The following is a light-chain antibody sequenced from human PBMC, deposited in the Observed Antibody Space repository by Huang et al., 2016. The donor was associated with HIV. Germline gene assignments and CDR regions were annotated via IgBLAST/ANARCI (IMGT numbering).Light chain of an antibody. V-gene: IGKV3-15*01. CDR2: GAS. CDR3: QQYNNWPPGRT. Sequence: DTVMTQSPATLSVSPGERATLSCRASQSVSSNLAWYQQKPGQAPRRLIYGASTRATGIPARFSGSGSGTEFILTISSLQSEDFALYYCQQYNNWPPGRTFGQGTKVEIK. J-gene: IGKJ1*01. CDR1: QSVSSN.